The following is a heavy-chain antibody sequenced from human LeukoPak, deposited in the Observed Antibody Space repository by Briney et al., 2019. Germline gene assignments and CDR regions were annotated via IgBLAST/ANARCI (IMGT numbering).Heavy chain of an antibody. Sequence: ASVKVSCKASGYTFASYGISWVRQAPGQGLEWMGWIIAYNGNTNYAQKFQGRVTMTTDTSTSTAYMEVRSLRSDDTALYYSARDAVAGSNLYIWFDLWGQGTLVTVSS. D-gene: IGHD3-10*01. V-gene: IGHV1-18*01. J-gene: IGHJ5*02. CDR1: GYTFASYG. CDR2: IIAYNGNT. CDR3: ARDAVAGSNLYIWFDL.